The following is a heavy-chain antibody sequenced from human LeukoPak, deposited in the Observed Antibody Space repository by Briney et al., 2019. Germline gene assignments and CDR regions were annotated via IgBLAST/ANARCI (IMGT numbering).Heavy chain of an antibody. D-gene: IGHD3-22*01. CDR3: ARGVLTMIVVVDATLDY. CDR2: INPSGGST. J-gene: IGHJ4*02. V-gene: IGHV1-46*01. Sequence: ASVKVSCKASGYTFTSYYMHWVRQAPGQGLEWMGIINPSGGSTSYAQKFQGRVTMTRDTSTSTVYMELSSLRSEDTAVYYCARGVLTMIVVVDATLDYWGQGTLVTVSS. CDR1: GYTFTSYY.